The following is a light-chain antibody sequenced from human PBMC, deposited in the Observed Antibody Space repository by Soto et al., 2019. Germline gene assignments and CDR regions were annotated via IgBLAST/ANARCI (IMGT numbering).Light chain of an antibody. Sequence: ETVMTQSPATLSVSPGERATLSCRASQSVSSNLAWYQQKPGQAPRLLIYGASTRATGIPARFSGSGSGTEFPLTISSLQSEDCAVYYCQQYDNWPPWTFGQGTKVEI. CDR1: QSVSSN. CDR3: QQYDNWPPWT. CDR2: GAS. V-gene: IGKV3-15*01. J-gene: IGKJ1*01.